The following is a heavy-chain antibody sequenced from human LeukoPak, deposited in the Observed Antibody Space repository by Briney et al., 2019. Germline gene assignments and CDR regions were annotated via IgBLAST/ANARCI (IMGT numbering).Heavy chain of an antibody. CDR3: ARDIVVVPAAMWRYYYYMNV. J-gene: IGHJ6*03. D-gene: IGHD2-2*01. CDR2: ISAYNGNT. CDR1: GYTFTSYG. V-gene: IGHV1-18*01. Sequence: ASVKVSCKASGYTFTSYGISWVRQAPGQGIEWMGWISAYNGNTNYAQKLQGRVTMTTDTSTSTAYMELRSLRSDDTAVYYCARDIVVVPAAMWRYYYYMNVWGKGTTVTVSS.